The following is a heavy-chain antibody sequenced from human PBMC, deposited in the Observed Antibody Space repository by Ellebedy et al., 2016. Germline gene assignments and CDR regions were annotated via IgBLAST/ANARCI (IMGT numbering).Heavy chain of an antibody. Sequence: GGSLRLSCAASGFTFSSYSMNWVRQAPGKGLEWVSSISSSSSSYIYYADSVKGRFTISRDNAKNTLYLQINSLRAEDTAVYYCARRGDYDSRGYYYWGQGTLVTVSS. CDR2: ISSSSSSYI. CDR1: GFTFSSYS. D-gene: IGHD3-22*01. V-gene: IGHV3-21*01. J-gene: IGHJ4*02. CDR3: ARRGDYDSRGYYY.